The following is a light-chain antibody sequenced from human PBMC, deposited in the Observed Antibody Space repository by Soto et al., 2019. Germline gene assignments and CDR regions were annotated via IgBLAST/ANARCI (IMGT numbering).Light chain of an antibody. J-gene: IGLJ1*01. CDR3: GSWDSSLSAYV. CDR2: DVF. V-gene: IGLV2-11*01. CDR1: SSDVGYYNY. Sequence: QSALTQPRSVSGSPGQSVTISCTGTSSDVGYYNYVSWYQRHPGKAPKLMIYDVFKRPSGVPDRFSGSKSGNTASLTISGLQAEDEGDYYCGSWDSSLSAYVFGTGTKVTVL.